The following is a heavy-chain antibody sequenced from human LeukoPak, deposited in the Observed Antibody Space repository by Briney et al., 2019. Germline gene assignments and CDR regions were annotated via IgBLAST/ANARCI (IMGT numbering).Heavy chain of an antibody. CDR3: ARGLYPDYYVSSGSSPPEH. Sequence: GGSLRLSCAASGFTFSSYALHWVRQAPGKGLEWVAVISFDGSNKYYADSVKGRFIISRDNSKNTLYLQMNSLRTDDTAVYYCARGLYPDYYVSSGSSPPEHWGQGTLVTVSS. J-gene: IGHJ1*01. CDR1: GFTFSSYA. CDR2: ISFDGSNK. D-gene: IGHD3-22*01. V-gene: IGHV3-30-3*01.